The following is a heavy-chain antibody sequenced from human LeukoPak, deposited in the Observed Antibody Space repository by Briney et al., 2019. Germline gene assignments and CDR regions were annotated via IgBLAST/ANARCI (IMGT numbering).Heavy chain of an antibody. CDR3: ARAGGSTVSHSDY. D-gene: IGHD4-17*01. V-gene: IGHV3-23*01. Sequence: PGGSLRLSCTAYGFTFANYAMNWVRQAPGKGLEWVSSLSGSGDDTSYADFVKGRFTISRDNSRDTLYLQMNSLRAEDTAVYYCARAGGSTVSHSDYWGQGTLVTVSS. J-gene: IGHJ4*02. CDR1: GFTFANYA. CDR2: LSGSGDDT.